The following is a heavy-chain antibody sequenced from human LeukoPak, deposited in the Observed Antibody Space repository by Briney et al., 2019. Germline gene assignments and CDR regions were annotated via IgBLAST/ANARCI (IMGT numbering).Heavy chain of an antibody. D-gene: IGHD3-9*01. Sequence: WASVKVSCKASGYTFTSYAMHWVRQAPGQRLEWMGWINAGNGNTKYSQKFQGRVTMTTDTSTNTAYMELRSLRSDDTAVYYCTREATGYSWFDPWGQGTLVTVSS. CDR1: GYTFTSYA. V-gene: IGHV1-3*01. CDR2: INAGNGNT. CDR3: TREATGYSWFDP. J-gene: IGHJ5*02.